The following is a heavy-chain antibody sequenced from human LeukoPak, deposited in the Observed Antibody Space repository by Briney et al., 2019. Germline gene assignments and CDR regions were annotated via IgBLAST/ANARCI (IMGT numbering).Heavy chain of an antibody. CDR3: AKVRWHDFWSGGPLDY. V-gene: IGHV3-21*01. Sequence: GGSLRLSCAASGFSFISYTMNWVRQAPGKGLEWVSSISSTSDYIYYADSVKGRFTISRDNSKNTLYLQMNSLRAEDTAVYYCAKVRWHDFWSGGPLDYWGQGTLVTVSS. CDR2: ISSTSDYI. J-gene: IGHJ4*02. D-gene: IGHD3-3*01. CDR1: GFSFISYT.